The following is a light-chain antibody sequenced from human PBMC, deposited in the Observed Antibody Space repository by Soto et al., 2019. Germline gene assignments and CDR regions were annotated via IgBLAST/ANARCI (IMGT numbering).Light chain of an antibody. CDR1: QSISSY. V-gene: IGKV1-39*01. Sequence: DIQMTQSSSSLSASVGDRVTITCRASQSISSYLNWYQQKPGKAPKLLIYAASSLQSGVPSRFSGSGSGTDFTLTISSLQPEDFATYYCQQSYSTPLVFGGGTKVEIK. J-gene: IGKJ4*01. CDR2: AAS. CDR3: QQSYSTPLV.